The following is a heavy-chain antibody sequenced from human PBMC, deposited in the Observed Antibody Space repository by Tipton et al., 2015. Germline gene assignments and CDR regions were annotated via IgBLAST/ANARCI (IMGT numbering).Heavy chain of an antibody. J-gene: IGHJ4*02. Sequence: SLRLSCTASGFSFNNYGMHWVRQAPGKGLEWVAVISYDGSKKYYADSVQGRFTMSRDNSKNTLHLQMNSLRAEDTAVYYCAKAGITIFGVVMDFDYWGQGTLVTVSS. CDR3: AKAGITIFGVVMDFDY. CDR2: ISYDGSKK. CDR1: GFSFNNYG. D-gene: IGHD3-3*01. V-gene: IGHV3-30*18.